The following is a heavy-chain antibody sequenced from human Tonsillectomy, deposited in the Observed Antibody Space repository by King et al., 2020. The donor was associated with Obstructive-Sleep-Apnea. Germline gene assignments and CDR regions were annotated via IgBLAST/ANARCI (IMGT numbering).Heavy chain of an antibody. Sequence: QLVQSGGGLVQPGGSLRLSCAASGFNVSKNYMTWVRQAPGKGLEWVSVIHKGGTTYYADSVKGRFTISRDISKNMMYLQMNSLRAEDTAVFYCARGKNWTTLAAMDVWGQGTTVTVFS. CDR2: IHKGGTT. J-gene: IGHJ6*02. D-gene: IGHD1-1*01. CDR1: GFNVSKNY. V-gene: IGHV3-53*04. CDR3: ARGKNWTTLAAMDV.